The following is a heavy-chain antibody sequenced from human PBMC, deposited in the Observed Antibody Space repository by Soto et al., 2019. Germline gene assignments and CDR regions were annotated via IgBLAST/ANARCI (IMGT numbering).Heavy chain of an antibody. CDR2: ISGYNGNR. CDR3: AREYGMDV. V-gene: IGHV1-18*01. CDR1: GYSFHTYA. Sequence: QVQLVQSGAEVKKPGASVNVSCKASGYSFHTYAISWVRQAHGQGLEWVGWISGYNGNRNYAQKFQGRVTLTRDTSTKTAFMELRSLTGDDTAVYYCAREYGMDVWGQGTTVTVSS. J-gene: IGHJ6*02.